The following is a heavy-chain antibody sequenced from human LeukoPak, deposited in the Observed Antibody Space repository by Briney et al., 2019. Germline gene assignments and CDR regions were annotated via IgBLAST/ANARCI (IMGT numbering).Heavy chain of an antibody. CDR3: ATAGQAGIQLWLDYFDY. J-gene: IGHJ4*02. CDR1: GYTLTELS. D-gene: IGHD5-18*01. V-gene: IGHV1-24*01. Sequence: ASVKVSCKVSGYTLTELSMHWVRQAPGKGLEWMGGFDPEDGETIYAQKFQGRVTMTEDTSTDTAYMELSSLRSEDTAVYYCATAGQAGIQLWLDYFDYWGQGTLVTVSS. CDR2: FDPEDGET.